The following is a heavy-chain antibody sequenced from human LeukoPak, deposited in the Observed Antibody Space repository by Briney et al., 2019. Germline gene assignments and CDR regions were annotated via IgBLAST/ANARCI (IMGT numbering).Heavy chain of an antibody. CDR1: GFTFSSYS. CDR3: ARAGNVRGVIGDMDV. CDR2: ISSSSSYI. V-gene: IGHV3-21*01. J-gene: IGHJ6*03. Sequence: GGSLRLSCAASGFTFSSYSMNWVRQAPGKGLEWVSSISSSSSYIYYADSVKGRFTIPRDNAKNSLYLQMNSLRAEDTAVYYCARAGNVRGVIGDMDVWGKGTTVTISS. D-gene: IGHD3-10*01.